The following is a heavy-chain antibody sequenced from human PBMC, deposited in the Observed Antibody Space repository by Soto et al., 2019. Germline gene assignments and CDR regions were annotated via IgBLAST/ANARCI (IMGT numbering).Heavy chain of an antibody. J-gene: IGHJ4*02. Sequence: VASVKVSCKASGGTFSSYAISWVRQAPGQGLEWMGGIIPIFGTANYAQKFQGRVTITADESTSTAYMELSSLRSEDTAVYYCARDRSGYGSGSYYSNWGQGTLVTVS. D-gene: IGHD3-10*01. V-gene: IGHV1-69*13. CDR3: ARDRSGYGSGSYYSN. CDR2: IIPIFGTA. CDR1: GGTFSSYA.